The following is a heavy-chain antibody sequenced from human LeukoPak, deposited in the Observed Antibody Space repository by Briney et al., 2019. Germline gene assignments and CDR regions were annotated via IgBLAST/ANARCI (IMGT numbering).Heavy chain of an antibody. CDR3: ARDSAGGYYYVPDAFDI. Sequence: SETLSLTCTVSGGSVSSGSYYWSWIRQPPGKGLEWIGYIYYSGSTNYNPSLKSRVTISVDTSKNQFSLKLSSVTAADTAVYYCARDSAGGYYYVPDAFDIWGQGTMVTVSS. V-gene: IGHV4-61*01. D-gene: IGHD3-22*01. CDR2: IYYSGST. CDR1: GGSVSSGSYY. J-gene: IGHJ3*02.